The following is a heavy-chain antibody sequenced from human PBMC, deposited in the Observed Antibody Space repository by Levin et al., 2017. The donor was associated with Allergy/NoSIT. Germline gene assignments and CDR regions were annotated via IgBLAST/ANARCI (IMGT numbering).Heavy chain of an antibody. Sequence: SGPTLVKPTQTLTLTCTFSGFSLSTRGMRVSWIRQPPGKALEWLARIDWNDDKFYSTSLKTRLSISKDTSRNQVLLTMTNMDPVDTATYYCARLTTGNWGQGTLVTVSS. D-gene: IGHD4-11*01. CDR1: GFSLSTRGMR. J-gene: IGHJ4*02. V-gene: IGHV2-70*04. CDR2: IDWNDDK. CDR3: ARLTTGN.